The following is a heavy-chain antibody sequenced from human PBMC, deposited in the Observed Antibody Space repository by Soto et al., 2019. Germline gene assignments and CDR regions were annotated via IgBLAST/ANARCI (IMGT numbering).Heavy chain of an antibody. CDR2: IRQDGREK. V-gene: IGHV3-7*01. D-gene: IGHD3-16*01. Sequence: GGSLRLSCEASGFSFSSYLMSWVRQAPGKGLEWVANIRQDGREKSYVDSVKGRFTISRDNAKNSVYVQMNSLRVDDTAMYYCAREGVGGFDYWGQGFLVTVSS. CDR1: GFSFSSYL. J-gene: IGHJ4*02. CDR3: AREGVGGFDY.